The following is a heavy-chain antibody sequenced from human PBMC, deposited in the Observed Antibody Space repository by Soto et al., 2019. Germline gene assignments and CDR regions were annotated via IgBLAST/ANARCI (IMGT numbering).Heavy chain of an antibody. CDR2: IDQGGREK. J-gene: IGHJ3*02. D-gene: IGHD3-10*01. CDR3: VRDSYPIIGRHYYDSFDI. CDR1: AFAFNTYW. V-gene: IGHV3-7*01. Sequence: GGSLRLSCAASAFAFNTYWMIWVRQAPGEGLEWVANIDQGGREKYYVDSVKGRFTISRDNAKNSLYLQMDSLRAEDTAVYYCVRDSYPIIGRHYYDSFDICGKATTVTGS.